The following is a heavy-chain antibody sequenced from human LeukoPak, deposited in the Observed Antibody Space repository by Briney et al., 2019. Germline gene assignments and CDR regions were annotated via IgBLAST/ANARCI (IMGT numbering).Heavy chain of an antibody. CDR1: GFTFSSYG. CDR3: ARDEGRYCSSTSCYGEGWC. D-gene: IGHD2-2*01. CDR2: IWYDGSNK. J-gene: IGHJ4*02. V-gene: IGHV3-33*01. Sequence: GGSLILSCAASGFTFSSYGMHWVRQAPGKGLEWVAVIWYDGSNKYYADSVKGRFTISRDNSKNTLYLQMNSLRAEDTAVYYCARDEGRYCSSTSCYGEGWCWGQGTLVTVSS.